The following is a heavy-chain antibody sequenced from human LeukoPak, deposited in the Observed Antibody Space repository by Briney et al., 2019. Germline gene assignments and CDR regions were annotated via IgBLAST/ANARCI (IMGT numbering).Heavy chain of an antibody. J-gene: IGHJ4*02. CDR1: GFTFSSYW. D-gene: IGHD5-24*01. CDR3: ARDGDGLVFDY. V-gene: IGHV3-74*01. CDR2: IHSDWSST. Sequence: GGSLRLSCAASGFTFSSYWMHWVRQAPGKGLVWVSRIHSDWSSTSYADCVKGRFTLSRDNDKNTLYLQMNSLRGEDTAVYYCARDGDGLVFDYGGQGSLVTVSS.